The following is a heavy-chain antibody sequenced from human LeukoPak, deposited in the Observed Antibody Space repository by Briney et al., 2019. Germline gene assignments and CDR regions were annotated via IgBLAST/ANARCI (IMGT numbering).Heavy chain of an antibody. Sequence: PGGSLRLSCAASGFTFISYAMSWVRQAPGKGLEWVSAISGSGGSTYYADSVKGRFTISRDNSKNTLYLQMNSLRAEDTAVYYCAKSMVGPAAISWYDPWGQGTLVTVSS. CDR1: GFTFISYA. CDR3: AKSMVGPAAISWYDP. D-gene: IGHD2-2*02. J-gene: IGHJ5*02. V-gene: IGHV3-23*01. CDR2: ISGSGGST.